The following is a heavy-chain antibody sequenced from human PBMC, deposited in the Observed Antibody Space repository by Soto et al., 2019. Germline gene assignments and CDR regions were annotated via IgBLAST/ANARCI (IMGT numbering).Heavy chain of an antibody. CDR2: IIPIFGTA. CDR1: GGTFSSYA. V-gene: IGHV1-69*13. Sequence: VASVKVCCKASGGTFSSYAISWVRQAPGQGLEWMGGIIPIFGTANYAQKFQGRVTITADESTSTAYMELSSLRSEDTAVYYCAREDEARGSYFLSEYYYYGMDVWGQGTTVTVSS. D-gene: IGHD1-26*01. J-gene: IGHJ6*02. CDR3: AREDEARGSYFLSEYYYYGMDV.